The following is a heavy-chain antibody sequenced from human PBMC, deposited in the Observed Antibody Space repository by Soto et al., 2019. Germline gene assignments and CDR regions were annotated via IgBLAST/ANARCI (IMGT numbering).Heavy chain of an antibody. D-gene: IGHD5-18*01. V-gene: IGHV3-72*01. CDR3: TRVVAGYMYDHYFES. J-gene: IGHJ4*02. Sequence: EVHLVESGGGLVQPGGSLRLSCEVSGFIISDFYIDWVRQAPGKGLEWVGRTRNKANGYTTDYAASVKGRFIIFRDDSKNSLYLQMNNLKTEDTAVYYCTRVVAGYMYDHYFESWGQGTLVTVSS. CDR1: GFIISDFY. CDR2: TRNKANGYTT.